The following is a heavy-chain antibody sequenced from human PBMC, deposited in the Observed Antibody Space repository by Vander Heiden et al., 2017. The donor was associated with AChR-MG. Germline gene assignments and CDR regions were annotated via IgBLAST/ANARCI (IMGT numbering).Heavy chain of an antibody. CDR1: GFTLNDYA. D-gene: IGHD6-19*01. CDR2: ISWNSATL. J-gene: IGHJ6*02. V-gene: IGHV3-9*01. CDR3: ARSQEGSGWGMDYYYYAMDV. Sequence: EVQLVESGGGLVQPGRSLRLSCAASGFTLNDYAMNWVRQAPGKGLEWVAGISWNSATLAYAESLQGRFTISRDNGNNSLYLEMISLRPEDTALYYCARSQEGSGWGMDYYYYAMDVWGQGTTVIIS.